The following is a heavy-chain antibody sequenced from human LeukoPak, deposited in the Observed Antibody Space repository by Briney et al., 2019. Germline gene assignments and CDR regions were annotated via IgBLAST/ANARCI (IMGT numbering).Heavy chain of an antibody. CDR2: INEDGRAK. V-gene: IGHV3-7*03. J-gene: IGHJ4*02. CDR3: ARPYYGSADY. D-gene: IGHD3-10*01. Sequence: GGSLRLSCVASGFTFSTYWMSWVRQAPGKGLEWVANINEDGRAKYYVDSVMGRFTISRDNAKNSLYLQMNSLRAEDTAVYYCARPYYGSADYWGQGTLVTVPS. CDR1: GFTFSTYW.